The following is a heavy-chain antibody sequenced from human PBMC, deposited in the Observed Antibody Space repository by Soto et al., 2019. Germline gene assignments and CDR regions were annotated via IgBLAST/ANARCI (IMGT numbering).Heavy chain of an antibody. D-gene: IGHD2-2*01. Sequence: EVQLVESGGGLVKPGGSLTLSCVAAGFSFKNAWMSWVRQAPGKGLEWIGRIKSKTDGGTADYAAPVKGRFTISRDDSKDTLYLQMNSLKTEDTALYYFTTEISHQYYYGGDVWGQGTTITVSS. J-gene: IGHJ6*02. V-gene: IGHV3-15*01. CDR3: TTEISHQYYYGGDV. CDR2: IKSKTDGGTA. CDR1: GFSFKNAW.